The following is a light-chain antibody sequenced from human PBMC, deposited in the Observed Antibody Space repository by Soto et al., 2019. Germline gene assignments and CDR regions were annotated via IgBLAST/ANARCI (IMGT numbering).Light chain of an antibody. CDR1: QSVTSKY. CDR3: QQYTAWPLT. Sequence: VMTQSPATLSLSPGEGATLSWRASQSVTSKYLAWYQQRPGKAPRLLIHGISNRATGVPDRFSGSGSGTDFTLTISRLEPEDFAVYYCQQYTAWPLTFGQGTKVDIK. J-gene: IGKJ1*01. V-gene: IGKV3-20*01. CDR2: GIS.